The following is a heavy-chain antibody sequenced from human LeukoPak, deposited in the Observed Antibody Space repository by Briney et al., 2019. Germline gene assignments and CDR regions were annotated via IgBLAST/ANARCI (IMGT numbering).Heavy chain of an antibody. CDR2: LRHDGSNI. CDR3: ATYSSLNRREFQY. V-gene: IGHV3-30*02. D-gene: IGHD3-22*01. J-gene: IGHJ1*01. Sequence: PGGSLRLSCTASGFNFNEHGMHWVRQAPGKGLEWVAFLRHDGSNIHYADSVKGRFTISRDNFKKTVFLQMNSLRAADTAVYYCATYSSLNRREFQYWGQGTLLTVSS. CDR1: GFNFNEHG.